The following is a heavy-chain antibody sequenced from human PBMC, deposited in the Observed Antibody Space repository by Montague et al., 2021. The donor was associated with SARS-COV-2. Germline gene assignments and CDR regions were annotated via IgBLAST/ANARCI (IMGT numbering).Heavy chain of an antibody. V-gene: IGHV4-34*01. CDR1: GGSFSDYY. Sequence: SETLSLTCAVYGGSFSDYYWTWIRKPPGKGLEWIGVINHSGSSNYNPTLKNRVTISVDRSKNQISLKLISVTAADTATHYCASAQATIFAGLIMLPAAGAFDVWGQGTTVTVSS. CDR2: INHSGSS. CDR3: ASAQATIFAGLIMLPAAGAFDV. J-gene: IGHJ3*01. D-gene: IGHD3-3*01.